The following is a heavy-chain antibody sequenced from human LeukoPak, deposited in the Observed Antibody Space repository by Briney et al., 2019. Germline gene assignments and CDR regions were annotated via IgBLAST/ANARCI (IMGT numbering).Heavy chain of an antibody. V-gene: IGHV1-18*01. Sequence: ASVKVSCKPSGYTFTSYGISWVRQAPGQGLEWMGWISAYNGNTNYAQKLQGRVTMTTDTSTSTAYMELRSLRSDDTATYCRTRVRRVVVPAAIHAFDYWGQGTLVTVSS. CDR3: TRVRRVVVPAAIHAFDY. CDR1: GYTFTSYG. CDR2: ISAYNGNT. J-gene: IGHJ4*02. D-gene: IGHD2-2*01.